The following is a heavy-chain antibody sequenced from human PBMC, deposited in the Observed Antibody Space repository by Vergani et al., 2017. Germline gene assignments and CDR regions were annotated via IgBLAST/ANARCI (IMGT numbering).Heavy chain of an antibody. Sequence: QVQLVESGGGVVQPGRSLRLSCAASGFTFSSYGMHWVRQAPGKGLEWVAVISYDGSNKYYADSVKGRFTISRDNSKNTLYLQMNSLRAEDTAVYYCARGEAIRYFDWLLEAEPPENWFDPWGQGTLVTVSS. D-gene: IGHD3-9*01. CDR2: ISYDGSNK. V-gene: IGHV3-30*03. CDR3: ARGEAIRYFDWLLEAEPPENWFDP. J-gene: IGHJ5*02. CDR1: GFTFSSYG.